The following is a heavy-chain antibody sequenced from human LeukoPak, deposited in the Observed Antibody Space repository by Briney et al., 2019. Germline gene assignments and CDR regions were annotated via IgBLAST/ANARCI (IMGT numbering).Heavy chain of an antibody. CDR2: ISGSGGST. Sequence: PGGSLRLSCAAPGFTFSSYAMSWVRQAPGKGLEWVSAISGSGGSTYYADSVKGRFTISRDNSKNTLYLQMNSLRAEDTAVYYCAKVSSPNTYYYDSSGYLDYWGRGTLVTVSS. V-gene: IGHV3-23*01. CDR3: AKVSSPNTYYYDSSGYLDY. D-gene: IGHD3-22*01. CDR1: GFTFSSYA. J-gene: IGHJ4*02.